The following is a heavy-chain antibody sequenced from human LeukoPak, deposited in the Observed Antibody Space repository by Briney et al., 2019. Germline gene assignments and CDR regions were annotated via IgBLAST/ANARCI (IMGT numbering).Heavy chain of an antibody. CDR2: ISSSSSYI. CDR3: ARDTYDYVWGSYRYFDY. V-gene: IGHV3-21*01. J-gene: IGHJ4*02. CDR1: GFTFSSYA. D-gene: IGHD3-16*02. Sequence: PGGSLRLSCAASGFTFSSYAMSWVRQAPGKGLEWVSSISSSSSYIYYADSVKGRFTISRDNAKNSLYLQMNSLRAEDTAVYYCARDTYDYVWGSYRYFDYWGQGTLVTVSS.